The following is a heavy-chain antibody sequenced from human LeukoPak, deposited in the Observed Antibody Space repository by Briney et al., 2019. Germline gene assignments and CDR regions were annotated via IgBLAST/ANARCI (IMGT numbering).Heavy chain of an antibody. J-gene: IGHJ4*02. D-gene: IGHD3-22*01. CDR3: ARDGRGTYYYDSSGYYFDY. CDR1: GYTLTELS. Sequence: ASVKVSCKVSGYTLTELSMHWVRQAPGKGLEWMGGFDPEDGETIYAQKFQGRVTMTEDTSTDTTYMELSSLRSEDTAVYYCARDGRGTYYYDSSGYYFDYWGQGTLVTVSS. V-gene: IGHV1-24*01. CDR2: FDPEDGET.